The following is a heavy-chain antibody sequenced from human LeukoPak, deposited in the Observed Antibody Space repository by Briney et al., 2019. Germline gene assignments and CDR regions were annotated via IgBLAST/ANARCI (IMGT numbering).Heavy chain of an antibody. CDR3: ARVRGYSYGELDS. CDR1: GGSTSSGGYY. Sequence: SQTLSLTCTVYGGSTSSGGYYWSWIRQHPGKGLEWIGHISYSGSTYYTPSLNSRVTISVGTSKSQFSLKLSSVTAADTAVYYCARVRGYSYGELDSWGQGTLVTVSS. CDR2: ISYSGST. V-gene: IGHV4-31*03. D-gene: IGHD5-18*01. J-gene: IGHJ4*02.